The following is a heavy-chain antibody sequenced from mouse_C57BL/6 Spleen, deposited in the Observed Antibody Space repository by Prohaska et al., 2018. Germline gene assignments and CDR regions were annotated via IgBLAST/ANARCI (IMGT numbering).Heavy chain of an antibody. CDR2: IRLKSDNYAT. Sequence: EVKLEESGGGLVQPGGSMKLSCVASGFTFSNYWMNWVRQSPEKGLEWVAQIRLKSDNYATHYAESVKGRFTISRDDSKSSVYLQMNNLRAEDTGIYYCTAPYYYGSRRDYWGQGTTLTVSS. CDR1: GFTFSNYW. V-gene: IGHV6-3*01. D-gene: IGHD1-1*01. CDR3: TAPYYYGSRRDY. J-gene: IGHJ2*01.